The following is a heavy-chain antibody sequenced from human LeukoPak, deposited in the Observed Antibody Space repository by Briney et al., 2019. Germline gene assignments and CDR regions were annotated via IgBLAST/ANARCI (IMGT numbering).Heavy chain of an antibody. CDR1: GGSFSGYY. Sequence: SETLSLTCAVYGGSFSGYYWSWIRQPPGKGLEWIGEINHSGSTNYNPSLKSRVTISVDTSKNQFSLKLSSVTAADTAVYYCASDSSGSALKVWGQGTLVTVSS. J-gene: IGHJ4*02. CDR3: ASDSSGSALKV. CDR2: INHSGST. V-gene: IGHV4-34*01. D-gene: IGHD3-22*01.